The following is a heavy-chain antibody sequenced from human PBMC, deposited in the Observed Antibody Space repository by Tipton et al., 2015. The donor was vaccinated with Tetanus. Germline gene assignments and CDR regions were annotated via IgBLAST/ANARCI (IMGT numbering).Heavy chain of an antibody. V-gene: IGHV3-33*01. Sequence: SLRLSCAASGFIFSSYGIHGVRQAPGKGLEWVAVSWYDGTDKYYADSVKGRFTISRDNSKNTLYLQMNSLRAEDTAVYYCAREADCSGGSCFAGGFDNWGQGTQVTVSS. D-gene: IGHD2-15*01. CDR1: GFIFSSYG. J-gene: IGHJ4*02. CDR2: SWYDGTDK. CDR3: AREADCSGGSCFAGGFDN.